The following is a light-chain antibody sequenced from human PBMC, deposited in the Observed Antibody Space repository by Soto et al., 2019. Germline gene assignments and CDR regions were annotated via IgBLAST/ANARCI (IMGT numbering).Light chain of an antibody. CDR3: SSYTSSSTLVL. J-gene: IGLJ2*01. V-gene: IGLV2-14*01. CDR2: DVS. Sequence: QSALTQPASVSGSPGQSITISCTGTSSDVGGYNYVSWYQQHPGKAPKLMIYDVSNRPSGVSNRFSGSKSGNTASLTISGLPAEDEDDYYCSSYTSSSTLVLFGGGTKVTVL. CDR1: SSDVGGYNY.